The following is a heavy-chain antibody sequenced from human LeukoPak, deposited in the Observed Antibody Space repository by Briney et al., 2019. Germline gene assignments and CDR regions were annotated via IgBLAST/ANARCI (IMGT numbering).Heavy chain of an antibody. CDR2: IIPILGIA. CDR1: GGTFSSYA. V-gene: IGHV1-69*04. J-gene: IGHJ6*02. D-gene: IGHD3-10*01. Sequence: ASVKVSCKASGGTFSSYAISWVRQAPGQGLEWMGRIIPILGIANYAQKFQGRVTITADKSTSTAYMELSSLRSEDTAVYYCAREITMVRGVAYYYYGMDVWGQGATVTVSS. CDR3: AREITMVRGVAYYYYGMDV.